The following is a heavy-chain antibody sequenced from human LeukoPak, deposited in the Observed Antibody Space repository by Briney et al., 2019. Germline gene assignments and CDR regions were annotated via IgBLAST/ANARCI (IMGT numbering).Heavy chain of an antibody. Sequence: PGESLKISFRGSGYSFTSYWSGGVRQIPGKGREWMGIIYPVDSDTRDSPSFQGQVNISADKSISTAYLQWSSLKGSDTAMYYCAITSTSFDNWGQGTLVTVSS. CDR3: AITSTSFDN. V-gene: IGHV5-51*01. D-gene: IGHD2/OR15-2a*01. CDR2: IYPVDSDT. CDR1: GYSFTSYW. J-gene: IGHJ4*02.